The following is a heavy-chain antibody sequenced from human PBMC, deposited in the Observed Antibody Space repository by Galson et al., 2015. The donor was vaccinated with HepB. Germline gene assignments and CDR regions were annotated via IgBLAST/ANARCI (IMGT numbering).Heavy chain of an antibody. J-gene: IGHJ2*01. V-gene: IGHV3-64D*06. D-gene: IGHD6-19*01. CDR2: ISSNGGST. CDR1: GFTFSSYA. CDR3: VKDYSSGWYGGIYWYFDL. Sequence: SLRLSCAASGFTFSSYAMHWVRQAPGKGLEYVSAISSNGGSTYYADSVKGRFTISRDNSKNTLYLQMSCLRAEDTAVYYCVKDYSSGWYGGIYWYFDLWGRGTLVTVSS.